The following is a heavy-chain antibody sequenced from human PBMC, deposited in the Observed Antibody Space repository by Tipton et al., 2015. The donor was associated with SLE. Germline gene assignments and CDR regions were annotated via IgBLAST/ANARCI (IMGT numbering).Heavy chain of an antibody. CDR3: ARELMVVRGLSRRDAFDI. V-gene: IGHV4-59*02. CDR2: IYYTGST. D-gene: IGHD3-10*01. Sequence: LRLSCAASGFTVSSNYMSWVRQPPGKGLEWIGTIYYTGSTNSSPSLRSRLTMSIDTSKNQFSLTLSSVTAADTAVYYCARELMVVRGLSRRDAFDIWGQGAMVTVSS. CDR1: GFTVSSNY. J-gene: IGHJ3*02.